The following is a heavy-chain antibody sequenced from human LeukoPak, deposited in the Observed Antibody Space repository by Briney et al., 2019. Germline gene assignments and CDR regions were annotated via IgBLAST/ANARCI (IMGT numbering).Heavy chain of an antibody. CDR1: GFTFDDYA. D-gene: IGHD6-13*01. V-gene: IGHV3-9*01. CDR2: ISWNSGTI. J-gene: IGHJ4*02. CDR3: AKRSAAGTVGYFDY. Sequence: PGGSLRLSCAASGFTFDDYAMHWVRQAPGKGLEWVSGISWNSGTIYYADSVKGRFTISRDDAKNSLYLQMNNLRPEGTALYYCAKRSAAGTVGYFDYWGQGTLVTVSS.